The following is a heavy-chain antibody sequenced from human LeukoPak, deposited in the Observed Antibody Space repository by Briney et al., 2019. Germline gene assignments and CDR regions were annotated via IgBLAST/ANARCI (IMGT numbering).Heavy chain of an antibody. CDR1: GYSISSYY. J-gene: IGHJ6*03. CDR2: IYYSGST. CDR3: AREYSGYDFKVGYYYYMDV. V-gene: IGHV4-4*08. D-gene: IGHD5-12*01. Sequence: SETLSLTCGVSGYSISSYYWSWIRQSPGKRLEWIGYIYYSGSTNYNPSLKSRVTISVGTSKNQFSLKLSSVTAADTAVYYCAREYSGYDFKVGYYYYMDVWGKGTTVTVSS.